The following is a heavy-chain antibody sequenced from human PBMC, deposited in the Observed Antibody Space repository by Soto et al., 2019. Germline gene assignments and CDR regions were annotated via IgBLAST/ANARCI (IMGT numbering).Heavy chain of an antibody. CDR1: GGSISSGGYS. Sequence: SETLSLTCAVSGGSISSGGYSWSWIRQPPGKGLEWIGYMYHSGSTYYNPSLKSRVTISIDRSKNQFSLKLSSVTAADTAVYYCARVRGYSYGFDYWGQGTLVTVSS. CDR3: ARVRGYSYGFDY. J-gene: IGHJ4*02. D-gene: IGHD5-18*01. CDR2: MYHSGST. V-gene: IGHV4-30-2*01.